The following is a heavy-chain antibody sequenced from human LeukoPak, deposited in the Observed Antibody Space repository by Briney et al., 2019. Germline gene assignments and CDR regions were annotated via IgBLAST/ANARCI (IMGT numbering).Heavy chain of an antibody. CDR1: GNTLRELP. CDR2: FDPENAEI. J-gene: IGHJ4*02. D-gene: IGHD3-3*01. CDR3: ATRGSDFWSGFDY. Sequence: ASVKVSCKLSGNTLRELPIQWVRQAGGKGLEWMAGFDPENAEIVYAQKFQGGVTMTEDTSTNTAYMELTSLTSDDTALYYCATRGSDFWSGFDYWGQGTQVTVSS. V-gene: IGHV1-24*01.